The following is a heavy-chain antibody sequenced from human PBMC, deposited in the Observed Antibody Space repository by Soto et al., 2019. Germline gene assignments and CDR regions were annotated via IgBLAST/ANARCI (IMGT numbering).Heavy chain of an antibody. J-gene: IGHJ4*02. CDR2: ISSGGNLI. CDR3: AGLLIGY. V-gene: IGHV3-48*03. Sequence: PGGSLRLSCAASGFTFSSYEMNWVRQAPGKGLEWVSYISSGGNLIYYADSVKGRFTVSRDNAKSSVYLQMSSLRAEDTAIYYCAGLLIGYWGQGTLVTVSS. CDR1: GFTFSSYE.